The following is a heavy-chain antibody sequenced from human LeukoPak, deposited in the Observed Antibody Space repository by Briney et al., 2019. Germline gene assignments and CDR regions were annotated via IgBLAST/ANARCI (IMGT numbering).Heavy chain of an antibody. Sequence: KASETLSLTCTVSGGSISSGDYYWSWIRQPPGKGLEWIGNIYYSGGTYYNPSLKSRVTISVDTSKNQFSLKLSSVTAADTAVYYCARDGTRGYSYAYAFDYWGQGTLVTVSS. D-gene: IGHD5-18*01. CDR1: GGSISSGDYY. V-gene: IGHV4-30-4*01. CDR2: IYYSGGT. J-gene: IGHJ4*02. CDR3: ARDGTRGYSYAYAFDY.